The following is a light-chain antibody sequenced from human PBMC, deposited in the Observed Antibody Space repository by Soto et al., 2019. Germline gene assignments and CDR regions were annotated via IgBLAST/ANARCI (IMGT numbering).Light chain of an antibody. CDR3: QQYYSYPLT. CDR2: AAS. V-gene: IGKV1-8*01. CDR1: QGISSY. Sequence: AIRMTQSPSSLSASTGDRVTITCRASQGISSYLAWYQQKPGKAPKLLIYAASTLQSGVPSRFSGSGSGTDFNLTISCLQSEDFATYYGQQYYSYPLTFGGGTKVEIK. J-gene: IGKJ4*01.